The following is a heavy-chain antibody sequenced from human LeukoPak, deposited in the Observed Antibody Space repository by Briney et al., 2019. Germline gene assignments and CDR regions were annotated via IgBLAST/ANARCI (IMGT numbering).Heavy chain of an antibody. Sequence: ASVKVSCKASGYTFTSYYMHWVRQAPGQGLEWMGIINPSGGSTSYAQKFQGRVTMTRDMSTSTIYMELSSLRSEDTAVYYCARVVVPSRSTNWFDPWGQGTLVTVSS. CDR2: INPSGGST. V-gene: IGHV1-46*01. CDR1: GYTFTSYY. J-gene: IGHJ5*02. CDR3: ARVVVPSRSTNWFDP. D-gene: IGHD2-2*01.